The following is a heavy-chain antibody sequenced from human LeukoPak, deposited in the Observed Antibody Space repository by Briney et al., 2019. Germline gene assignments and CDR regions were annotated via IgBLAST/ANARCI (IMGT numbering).Heavy chain of an antibody. CDR3: AKDSSEFRSLIFH. CDR1: GGTFSSYA. J-gene: IGHJ1*01. D-gene: IGHD3-9*01. CDR2: ITPMFGTA. Sequence: ASVKVSCKASGGTFSSYAINWVRQAPGQGLAWMGGITPMFGTAKYAQKFQGRVTITADESTSTAYMELSSLRSEDTAVYYCAKDSSEFRSLIFHWGQGTLVTVSS. V-gene: IGHV1-69*13.